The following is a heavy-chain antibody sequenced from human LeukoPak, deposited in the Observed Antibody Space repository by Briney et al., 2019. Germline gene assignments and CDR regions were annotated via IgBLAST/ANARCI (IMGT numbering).Heavy chain of an antibody. CDR2: ISDSGGRT. Sequence: GGSLRLSCAASGFTFATYAMGWARQPPGKGLEWVSTISDSGGRTHYADSVQGRFTISRDNSKNTLYLQINNLRAEDTAIYYCDASDFWGQGTLVTVSS. J-gene: IGHJ4*02. V-gene: IGHV3-23*01. CDR3: DASDF. CDR1: GFTFATYA.